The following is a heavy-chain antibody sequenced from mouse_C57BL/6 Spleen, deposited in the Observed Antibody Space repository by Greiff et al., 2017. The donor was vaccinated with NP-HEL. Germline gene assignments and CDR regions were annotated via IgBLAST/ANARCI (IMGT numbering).Heavy chain of an antibody. Sequence: VMLVESGGGLVKPGGSLKLSCAASGFTFSSYAMSWVRQTPEKRLEWVATISDGGSYTYYPDNVKGRFTISRDNAKNNLYLQMSHLKSEDTAMYYCARDSMDYWGQGTSVTVSS. CDR2: ISDGGSYT. CDR1: GFTFSSYA. V-gene: IGHV5-4*01. J-gene: IGHJ4*01. CDR3: ARDSMDY.